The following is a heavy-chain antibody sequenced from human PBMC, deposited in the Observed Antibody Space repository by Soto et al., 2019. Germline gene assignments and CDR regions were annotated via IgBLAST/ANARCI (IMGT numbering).Heavy chain of an antibody. CDR1: GYTFTSYG. V-gene: IGHV1-46*01. Sequence: ASVKVSCKASGYTFTSYGISWVRQAPGQGLEWMGIISPNGGNTSFAQKFQGRVTMTRDTSTSTVYMELSSLRSEDTAVYYCARSEYCSGGTCSDTWFDPWGQGTLVTVSS. CDR3: ARSEYCSGGTCSDTWFDP. D-gene: IGHD2-15*01. CDR2: ISPNGGNT. J-gene: IGHJ5*02.